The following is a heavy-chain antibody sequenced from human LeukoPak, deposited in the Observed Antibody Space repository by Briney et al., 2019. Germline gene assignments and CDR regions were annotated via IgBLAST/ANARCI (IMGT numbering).Heavy chain of an antibody. D-gene: IGHD5-18*01. V-gene: IGHV1-46*01. J-gene: IGHJ5*02. CDR3: ARGSGYWFDP. CDR1: GYTFTSYY. CDR2: INPSGGST. Sequence: ASVKVSCKASGYTFTSYYMHWVRQAPGQGLEWMGIINPSGGSTSYAQKFQGRVTITADKSTSTAYMELSSLRSEDTAVYYCARGSGYWFDPWGQGTLVTVSS.